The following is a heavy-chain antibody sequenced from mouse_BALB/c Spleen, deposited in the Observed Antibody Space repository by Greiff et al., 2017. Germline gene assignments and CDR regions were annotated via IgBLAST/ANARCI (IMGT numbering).Heavy chain of an antibody. D-gene: IGHD2-12*01. V-gene: IGHV5-17*02. J-gene: IGHJ4*01. Sequence: VQLVESGGGLVQPGGSRKLSCAASGFTFSSFGMHWVRQAPEKGLEWVAYISSGSSTIYYADTVKGRFTISRDNPKNTLFLQMTSLRSEDTAMYYCARDGRRGAMDYWGQGTSVTVSS. CDR1: GFTFSSFG. CDR2: ISSGSSTI. CDR3: ARDGRRGAMDY.